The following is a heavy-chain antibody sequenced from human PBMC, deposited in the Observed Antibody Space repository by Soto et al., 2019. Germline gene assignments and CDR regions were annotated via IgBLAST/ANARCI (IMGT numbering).Heavy chain of an antibody. CDR2: ISSSSSYI. CDR1: GFTFSSYS. V-gene: IGHV3-21*01. CDR3: ARDYSSSSYYFAY. J-gene: IGHJ4*02. D-gene: IGHD6-6*01. Sequence: EVQLVESGGGLVKPWGSLRLSCAASGFTFSSYSMKWVRQAPGKGLEWVSSISSSSSYIYYADSVKGRFTISRDNAKNSLYLQMHTLRAEDTAVYYCARDYSSSSYYFAYSGQGTMVTVSS.